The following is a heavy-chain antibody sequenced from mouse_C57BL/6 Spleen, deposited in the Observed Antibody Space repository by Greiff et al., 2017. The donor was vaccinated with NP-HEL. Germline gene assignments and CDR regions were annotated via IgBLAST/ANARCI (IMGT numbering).Heavy chain of an antibody. D-gene: IGHD1-1*01. CDR2: IDPSDSYT. Sequence: QVQLQQPGAELVKPGASVKLSCKASGYTFTSYWMHWVKQRPGQGLEWIGEIDPSDSYTNYNQKFKGKATLTVDNSSSTAYMQLSSLTSEDYAVYDCAPYYYGSSYWYFDDWGTGTTVTVSS. J-gene: IGHJ1*03. CDR3: APYYYGSSYWYFDD. V-gene: IGHV1-50*01. CDR1: GYTFTSYW.